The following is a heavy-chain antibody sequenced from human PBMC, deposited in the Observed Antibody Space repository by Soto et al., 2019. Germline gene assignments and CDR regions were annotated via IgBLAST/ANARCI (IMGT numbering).Heavy chain of an antibody. CDR1: GFTFSSYA. CDR2: ISYDGSNK. V-gene: IGHV3-30*04. D-gene: IGHD6-13*01. Sequence: GGSLRLSCAASGFTFSSYAMHWVRQAPGKGLEWVAVISYDGSNKYYADSVKGRFTISRDNSKNTLYLQMNSLRAEDTAVYYCARDSPPQFAGRGCWVYWGQGTLVTVSS. J-gene: IGHJ4*02. CDR3: ARDSPPQFAGRGCWVY.